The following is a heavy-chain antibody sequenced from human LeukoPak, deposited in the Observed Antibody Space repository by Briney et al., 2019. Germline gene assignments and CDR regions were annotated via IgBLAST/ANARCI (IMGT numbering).Heavy chain of an antibody. D-gene: IGHD2-21*01. CDR3: ARDLSENYSIDY. Sequence: GGSLRLSCSASGFIFRKYAIHWVRQAPGKGLEWVTFISYDGVVKYYADSVKGRFTISRDNSKNTVYVQMNSLRPEDTAVYYCARDLSENYSIDYWGQGTLVTVFS. CDR1: GFIFRKYA. V-gene: IGHV3-30-3*01. J-gene: IGHJ4*02. CDR2: ISYDGVVK.